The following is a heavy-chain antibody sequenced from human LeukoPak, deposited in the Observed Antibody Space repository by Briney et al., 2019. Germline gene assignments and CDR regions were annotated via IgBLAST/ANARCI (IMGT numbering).Heavy chain of an antibody. D-gene: IGHD1-1*01. J-gene: IGHJ6*03. CDR2: ITSSSSYT. CDR1: GITFSNYN. CDR3: ARDPYNGAYSEGYYYYYMDV. Sequence: GGSLRLSCAAPGITFSNYNMNWVRQAPGTDLEWISSITSSSSYTFYADSVKGRFTISRDNAKNSLYLQMNSLRVEDTAIYYCARDPYNGAYSEGYYYYYMDVWGKGTTVTVSS. V-gene: IGHV3-21*01.